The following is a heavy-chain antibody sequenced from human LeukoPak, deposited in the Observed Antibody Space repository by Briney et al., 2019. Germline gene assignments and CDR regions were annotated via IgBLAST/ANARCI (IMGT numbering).Heavy chain of an antibody. Sequence: GGSLRLSCAASGFTFSSYGIHWVRQAPGKGPEWVAFIRYDGSNKYYADSVKGRFTISRDNSKNTLYLQMNSLRAEDTAVYYCAKDLGIYCSSTSCHGAFDIWGQGTMVTVSS. J-gene: IGHJ3*02. CDR1: GFTFSSYG. CDR3: AKDLGIYCSSTSCHGAFDI. CDR2: IRYDGSNK. D-gene: IGHD2-2*01. V-gene: IGHV3-30*02.